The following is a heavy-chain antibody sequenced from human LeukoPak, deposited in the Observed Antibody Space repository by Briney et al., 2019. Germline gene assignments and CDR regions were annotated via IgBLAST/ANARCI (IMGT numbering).Heavy chain of an antibody. D-gene: IGHD3-16*01. J-gene: IGHJ3*02. V-gene: IGHV4-4*09. CDR1: GGSISSYY. CDR2: IYTSGST. CDR3: ARHRTWGEVGAPDAFDI. Sequence: PSETLSLTCTVSGGSISSYYWSWIRQPPGKGLEWIGYIYTSGSTNYNPSLKSRVTISVDTSKNQFSLKLSSVTAADTAVYYCARHRTWGEVGAPDAFDIWGQGTMVTVSS.